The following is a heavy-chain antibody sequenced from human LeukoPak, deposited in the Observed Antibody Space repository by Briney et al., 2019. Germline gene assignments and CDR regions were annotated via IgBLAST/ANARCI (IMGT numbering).Heavy chain of an antibody. J-gene: IGHJ4*02. Sequence: GGSLRLSCAASGFTFSSYEMNWVRQAPGKGLEWVSYIPYDGSNKYYADSVKGRFTIFRDNSKNTLFLQMNSLRPEDTAVYYCAKDWDYYGSGSYYDSWGYWGQGTLITVSS. V-gene: IGHV3-30*02. CDR3: AKDWDYYGSGSYYDSWGY. CDR2: IPYDGSNK. CDR1: GFTFSSYE. D-gene: IGHD3-10*01.